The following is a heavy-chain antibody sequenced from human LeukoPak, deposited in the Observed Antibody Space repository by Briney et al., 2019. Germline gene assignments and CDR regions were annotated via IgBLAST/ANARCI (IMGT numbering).Heavy chain of an antibody. D-gene: IGHD2-2*01. Sequence: GESLKISCKGSGYSFTSYWIGWVRQMPGKGLEWMGIIYPGDSDTRYSPSFQGQVTISADKSISTAYLQWSSLKASDTAMYYCARLVRSTSYYTPNYYYYGMDVWGQGTTVTVSS. CDR1: GYSFTSYW. CDR2: IYPGDSDT. V-gene: IGHV5-51*01. J-gene: IGHJ6*02. CDR3: ARLVRSTSYYTPNYYYYGMDV.